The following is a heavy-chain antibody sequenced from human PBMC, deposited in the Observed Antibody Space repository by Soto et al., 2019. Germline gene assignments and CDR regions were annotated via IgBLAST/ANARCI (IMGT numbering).Heavy chain of an antibody. J-gene: IGHJ4*02. CDR2: IIPTIDSV. D-gene: IGHD3-22*01. CDR3: AGEFYDTTGFIDS. CDR1: GGTFTSYT. V-gene: IGHV1-69*08. Sequence: QVQVVQSGAEVKKPGSSVKVSCKASGGTFTSYTINWVRQAPGQGLEWMGKIIPTIDSVNYAQKVKGRVTITADKTTRTFFMELSRLRSEDTAVYYCAGEFYDTTGFIDSWGQGTLVTVSS.